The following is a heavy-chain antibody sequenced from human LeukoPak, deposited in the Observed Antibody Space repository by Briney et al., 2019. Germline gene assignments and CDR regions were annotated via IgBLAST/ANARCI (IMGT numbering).Heavy chain of an antibody. D-gene: IGHD6-13*01. CDR3: ARASISAAGPGLIDY. CDR1: GSSITSSNW. Sequence: SDTLSLTCAVSGSSITSSNWWGWIRQPPGKGLEWIGSVLYSGITYYNPSVKSRVTISADTSTNQFSLKLSSVTAADTAVYYCARASISAAGPGLIDYWGQGTLVTVSS. CDR2: VLYSGIT. V-gene: IGHV4-28*03. J-gene: IGHJ4*02.